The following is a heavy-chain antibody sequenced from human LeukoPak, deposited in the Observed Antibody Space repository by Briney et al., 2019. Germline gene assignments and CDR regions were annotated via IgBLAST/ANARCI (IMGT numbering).Heavy chain of an antibody. Sequence: SETLSLTCAVYGGSFSGYYWSWIRQPPGKGLEWIGEINHSGSTNYNPSLKSRVTISVDTSKNQFSLKLSSETAADTAVYYCARGGRWLQFAHWGQGTLVTVSS. D-gene: IGHD5-24*01. J-gene: IGHJ5*02. CDR3: ARGGRWLQFAH. CDR2: INHSGST. CDR1: GGSFSGYY. V-gene: IGHV4-34*01.